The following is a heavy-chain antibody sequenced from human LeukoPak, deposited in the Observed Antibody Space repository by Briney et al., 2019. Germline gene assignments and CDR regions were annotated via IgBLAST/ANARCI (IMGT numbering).Heavy chain of an antibody. CDR3: GKDLGSNGNYLDRVDY. CDR1: GFTFSSYG. V-gene: IGHV3-33*06. Sequence: GGSLRLSCTASGFTFSSYGIHWVRQAPGKGLEWLTIIWYDGSDKYYADSVKGRFTISRDNSKNTLYLQMNSLRAEDTAVYYCGKDLGSNGNYLDRVDYWGQGTLVTVSS. D-gene: IGHD3-22*01. J-gene: IGHJ4*02. CDR2: IWYDGSDK.